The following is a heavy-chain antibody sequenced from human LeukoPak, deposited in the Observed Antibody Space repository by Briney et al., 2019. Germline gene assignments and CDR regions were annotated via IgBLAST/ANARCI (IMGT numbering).Heavy chain of an antibody. CDR3: ARDKAARLSWFDP. Sequence: PSETLSLTCTVSGGSIKSHYWSWIRQTPGKGLEWIGRIYTSGSTNYNPSLKSRVTMSVDTSKNQFSLKLSSVTAADTAVYYCARDKAARLSWFDPWGQGTLVTVSS. CDR2: IYTSGST. V-gene: IGHV4-4*07. CDR1: GGSIKSHY. D-gene: IGHD6-6*01. J-gene: IGHJ5*02.